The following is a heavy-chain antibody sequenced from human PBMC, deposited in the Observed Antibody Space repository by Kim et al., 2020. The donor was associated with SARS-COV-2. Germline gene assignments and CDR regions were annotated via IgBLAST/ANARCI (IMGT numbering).Heavy chain of an antibody. CDR2: ISSSSSYI. V-gene: IGHV3-21*01. J-gene: IGHJ6*02. Sequence: GGSLRLSCAASGFTFSSYSMNWVRQAPGKGLEWVSSISSSSSYIYYADSVKGRFTISRDIAKNSLYLQMNSLRAEDTAVYYCARDQGAADNYYGMDVWGQGTTVTVSS. D-gene: IGHD1-26*01. CDR1: GFTFSSYS. CDR3: ARDQGAADNYYGMDV.